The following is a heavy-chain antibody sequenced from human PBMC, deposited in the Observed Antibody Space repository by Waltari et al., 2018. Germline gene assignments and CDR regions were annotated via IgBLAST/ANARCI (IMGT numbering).Heavy chain of an antibody. D-gene: IGHD3-16*02. CDR3: ASAERRLLRLGELSSEYNFDY. J-gene: IGHJ4*02. CDR2: VYTGGNT. Sequence: QVQLQESGPGLVKPSETLSLTCRVSGGPLSYYSWRWILPPPGKGLEWIGRVYTGGNTNYNPSLKSRVTISVDKSKNQFSLRLASITAADTAVYYCASAERRLLRLGELSSEYNFDYWGQGTLVTVSS. V-gene: IGHV4-4*07. CDR1: GGPLSYYS.